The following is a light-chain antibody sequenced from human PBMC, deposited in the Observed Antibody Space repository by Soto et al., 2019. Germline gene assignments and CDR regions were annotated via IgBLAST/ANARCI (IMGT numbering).Light chain of an antibody. CDR2: DVS. CDR1: SSDVGAYNY. Sequence: QSALPQPASVSGSPGQAITISCTGTSSDVGAYNYVSWYQQHPGKAPKLMIYDVSNRPSGVSNRFSGSKSGNTASLTISGLQAEDEAAYCCSSYTSSSTPYVFGTGTQLTVL. CDR3: SSYTSSSTPYV. J-gene: IGLJ1*01. V-gene: IGLV2-14*03.